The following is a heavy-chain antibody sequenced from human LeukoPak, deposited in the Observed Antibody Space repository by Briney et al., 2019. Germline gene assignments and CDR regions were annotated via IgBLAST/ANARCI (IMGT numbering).Heavy chain of an antibody. D-gene: IGHD5-12*01. Sequence: PGGSLRLSCAASGFIFRSYDMHWVRQAPDKGLEWVAVIWYDGSNKYYAESVKGRFTISRDNSKNTLYLQMNSLRGEDTALYYCARDLVRTDSGYDSGPVGYWGQGTLVTVPS. CDR3: ARDLVRTDSGYDSGPVGY. V-gene: IGHV3-33*01. CDR1: GFIFRSYD. CDR2: IWYDGSNK. J-gene: IGHJ4*02.